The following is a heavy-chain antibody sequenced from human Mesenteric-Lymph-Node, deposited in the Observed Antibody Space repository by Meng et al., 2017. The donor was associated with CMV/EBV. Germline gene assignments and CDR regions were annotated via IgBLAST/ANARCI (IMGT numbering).Heavy chain of an antibody. V-gene: IGHV3-23*01. D-gene: IGHD2-2*01. Sequence: GESLKISCVASGFTFSSHAMSWVRQAPGKGLEWVSGITTSGGSTYYADSVKGRFIISRDNSKNTLYLQMNSLRAEDTAVYYCAKDPYCSSTSCPDYGDRDYWGQGTLVTVSS. CDR3: AKDPYCSSTSCPDYGDRDY. CDR1: GFTFSSHA. CDR2: ITTSGGST. J-gene: IGHJ4*02.